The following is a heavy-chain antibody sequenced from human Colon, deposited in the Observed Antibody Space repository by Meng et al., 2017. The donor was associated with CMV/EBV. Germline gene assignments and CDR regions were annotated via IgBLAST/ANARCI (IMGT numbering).Heavy chain of an antibody. CDR1: GYTFTSYD. Sequence: ASVTVSCKASGYTFTSYDINWVRQATGQGLEWMGWMNPNSGNTGYAQKFQGRVTMTRNTSISTAYMELSSLRSEDTAVYYCARGSTYYDFWSGYPYYYYYGMDVWGQGTTVTVSS. CDR3: ARGSTYYDFWSGYPYYYYYGMDV. J-gene: IGHJ6*02. CDR2: MNPNSGNT. V-gene: IGHV1-8*01. D-gene: IGHD3-3*01.